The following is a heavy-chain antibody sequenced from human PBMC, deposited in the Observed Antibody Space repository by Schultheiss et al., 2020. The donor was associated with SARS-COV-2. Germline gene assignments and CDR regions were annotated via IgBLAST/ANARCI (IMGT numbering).Heavy chain of an antibody. D-gene: IGHD4-17*01. Sequence: GGSLRLSCSASGFTFSDYGMHWVRQAPGKTLEYVSAITYDGGRTYYADSVKGRFIISRDNYKNTFYLQMSSLRAEDTAVYYCVRGYGDYSDYWGQGTLVTVSS. CDR2: ITYDGGRT. CDR1: GFTFSDYG. J-gene: IGHJ4*02. V-gene: IGHV3-64D*08. CDR3: VRGYGDYSDY.